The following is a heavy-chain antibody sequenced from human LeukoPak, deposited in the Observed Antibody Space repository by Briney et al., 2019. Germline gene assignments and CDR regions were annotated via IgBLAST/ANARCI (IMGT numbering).Heavy chain of an antibody. Sequence: ASVKVSCKASGYTFTSYGITWVRQAPGQGLEWMGWISTYYGNTNYAQKLQGRVSMTTDTSTSTAYMELRSLRSDDTAVYYCARDMSDAFDIWGQGTMVTVSS. CDR1: GYTFTSYG. J-gene: IGHJ3*02. D-gene: IGHD3-10*02. V-gene: IGHV1-18*01. CDR3: ARDMSDAFDI. CDR2: ISTYYGNT.